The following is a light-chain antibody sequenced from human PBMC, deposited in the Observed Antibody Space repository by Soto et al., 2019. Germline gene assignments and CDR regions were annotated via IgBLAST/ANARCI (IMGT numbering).Light chain of an antibody. CDR2: DAS. V-gene: IGKV1-33*01. CDR3: QQYDNLPLT. J-gene: IGKJ4*01. CDR1: QDISNY. Sequence: DIQMTHSPSSLSASVVYIFTITLESSQDISNYLNWYQQKPGKATKLLIYDASNLETGVPSRFSGSGSGTDFTFTISSLQPEDIATYYCQQYDNLPLTFGGGTKVDIK.